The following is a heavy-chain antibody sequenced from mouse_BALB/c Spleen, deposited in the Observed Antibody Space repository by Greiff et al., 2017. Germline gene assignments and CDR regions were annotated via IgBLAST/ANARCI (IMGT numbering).Heavy chain of an antibody. Sequence: DVKLQQSGAELVKPGASVKLSCTASGFNIKDTYMHWVKQRPEQGLEWIGRIGPANGNTKYDPKFQGKATITADTYSNTAYLQLSSLTSEDTAVYYCASCYDYESYYAMDDWGQGTSVTVSS. J-gene: IGHJ4*01. CDR2: IGPANGNT. CDR3: ASCYDYESYYAMDD. CDR1: GFNIKDTY. V-gene: IGHV14-3*02. D-gene: IGHD2-4*01.